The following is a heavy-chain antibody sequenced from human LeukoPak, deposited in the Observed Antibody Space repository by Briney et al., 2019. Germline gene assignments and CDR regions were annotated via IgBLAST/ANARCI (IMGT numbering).Heavy chain of an antibody. CDR2: INPNSGGT. D-gene: IGHD6-6*01. J-gene: IGHJ5*02. CDR1: GYTYTGYY. CDR3: ARERTAARNWFDP. V-gene: IGHV1-2*02. Sequence: ASVKVSCKASGYTYTGYYMYWVRQAPGQGLEWMGWINPNSGGTNYAQKFQGRVTMTRDTSISTAYMELSRLRSDDTAVYYCARERTAARNWFDPWDQGTLVTVSS.